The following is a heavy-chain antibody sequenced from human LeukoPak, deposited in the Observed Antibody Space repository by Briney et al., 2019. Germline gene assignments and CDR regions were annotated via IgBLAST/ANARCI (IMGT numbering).Heavy chain of an antibody. CDR2: INPNTGGA. CDR3: ARVGTSGWAFFDY. J-gene: IGHJ4*02. CDR1: GYTFTDYY. V-gene: IGHV1-2*06. Sequence: GASVKVSCKASGYTFTDYYIHWVRQAPGHGLEWVGRINPNTGGANYAQKFQGRVTMIRDTSITTANMELSKLRSDDTAVYYCARVGTSGWAFFDYWGQGALVTVSS. D-gene: IGHD6-19*01.